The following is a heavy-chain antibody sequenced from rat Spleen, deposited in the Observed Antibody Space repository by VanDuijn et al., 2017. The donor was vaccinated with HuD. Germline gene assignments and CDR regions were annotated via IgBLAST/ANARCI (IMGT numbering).Heavy chain of an antibody. Sequence: EVQLVESDGGLVQPGRSLKLSCAASGFTFSDYYMAWVRQAPTKGLEWVATINYDGSRIYYRDSVKGRFTISRDNAKSTLYLQMDSLRSEDTATYYCARSVLDYWGQGVMVTVSS. CDR2: INYDGSRI. CDR1: GFTFSDYY. V-gene: IGHV5-29*01. J-gene: IGHJ2*01. CDR3: ARSVLDY.